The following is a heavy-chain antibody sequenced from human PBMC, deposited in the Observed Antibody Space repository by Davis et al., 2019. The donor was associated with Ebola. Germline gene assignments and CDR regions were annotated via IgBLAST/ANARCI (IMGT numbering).Heavy chain of an antibody. Sequence: GESLKISCAASGFTFSSYSMNWVRQAPGKGLEWVSYISSSSSYIYYADSVKGRFTISRDNAKNSLYLQMNSLRAEDTAVYYCARDPYYGDHGWGQGTLVTVSS. V-gene: IGHV3-21*01. D-gene: IGHD4-17*01. CDR2: ISSSSSYI. J-gene: IGHJ4*02. CDR1: GFTFSSYS. CDR3: ARDPYYGDHG.